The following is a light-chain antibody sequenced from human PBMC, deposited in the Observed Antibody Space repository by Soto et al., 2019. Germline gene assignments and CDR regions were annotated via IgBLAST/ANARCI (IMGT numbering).Light chain of an antibody. CDR2: GAS. Sequence: EIVMTQSPATLSVSPGERVTLSCRASQIVSNNLAWYQQKPGQAPRLLIYGASSRAPGIPGRFSGGGSGTEFTLTISSLQSEDSAVYSCQQYDKWPPITFGQGTRLEIK. V-gene: IGKV3-15*01. CDR3: QQYDKWPPIT. J-gene: IGKJ5*01. CDR1: QIVSNN.